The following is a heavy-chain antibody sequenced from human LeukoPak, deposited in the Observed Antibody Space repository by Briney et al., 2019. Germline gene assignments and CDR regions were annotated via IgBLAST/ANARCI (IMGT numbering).Heavy chain of an antibody. V-gene: IGHV4-30-4*08. Sequence: SETLSLTCTVSGGSISSGDYYWSWIRQPPGKGLEWIGYIYYSGSTYYNPSLKSRVTISVDTSKNQFSLKLSSVTAADTAVYYXXRRPSTVEGAFDIWGQGTMVTVSS. D-gene: IGHD4-23*01. CDR3: XRRPSTVEGAFDI. CDR1: GGSISSGDYY. J-gene: IGHJ3*02. CDR2: IYYSGST.